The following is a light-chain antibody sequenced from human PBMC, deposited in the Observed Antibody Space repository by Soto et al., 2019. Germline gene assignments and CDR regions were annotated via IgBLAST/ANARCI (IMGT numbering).Light chain of an antibody. CDR1: SSNVGSNA. CDR2: SNN. J-gene: IGLJ1*01. Sequence: QSVLTQPPSVSESPGQRVTISCSGSSSNVGSNAVNWYQQLPGTAPTLLIYSNNERLSGVPDRFSGSKSGTSASLAISGLQSEDEADYYCATWDDSLNGYVFGTGTKVTVL. CDR3: ATWDDSLNGYV. V-gene: IGLV1-44*01.